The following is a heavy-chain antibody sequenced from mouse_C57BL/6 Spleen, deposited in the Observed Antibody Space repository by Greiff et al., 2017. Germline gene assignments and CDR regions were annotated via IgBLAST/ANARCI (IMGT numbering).Heavy chain of an antibody. D-gene: IGHD2-5*01. V-gene: IGHV1-82*01. CDR1: GYAFTSSW. CDR2: IYPGDGDT. J-gene: IGHJ4*01. Sequence: VQLQQSGPELVKPWASVTISCKATGYAFTSSWLNWVKQRPGKGLEWIGRIYPGDGDTNYNGNFNGKATLTADKSSSTAYMQLRSLTSEDSAVYFCARSGSNCRSYAMDDWGQGTSVTVSS. CDR3: ARSGSNCRSYAMDD.